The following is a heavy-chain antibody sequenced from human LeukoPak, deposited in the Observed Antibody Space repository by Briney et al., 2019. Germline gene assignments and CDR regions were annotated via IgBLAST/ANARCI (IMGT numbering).Heavy chain of an antibody. CDR1: GFTFSSYE. CDR2: ISSSGSTI. CDR3: ARDRYDSSGIFDY. V-gene: IGHV3-48*03. J-gene: IGHJ4*02. Sequence: GGSLRLSCAASGFTFSSYEMNWVRQAPGKGLEWVSYISSSGSTIYYADSVKGRFTISRDNAKNSLYLQLNSLRAEDTAVYYCARDRYDSSGIFDYWCQGTLVTVSS. D-gene: IGHD3-22*01.